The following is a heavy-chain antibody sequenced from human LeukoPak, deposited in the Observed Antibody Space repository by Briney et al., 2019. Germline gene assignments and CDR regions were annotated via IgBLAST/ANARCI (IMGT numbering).Heavy chain of an antibody. J-gene: IGHJ4*02. CDR2: IIPIFGTA. CDR1: GGTFSSYA. Sequence: GASVKVSCKASGGTFSSYAISWVRQAPGQGLEWMGGIIPIFGTANYAQKFQGRVTITADESTSTAYMELSSLRSEDTAVYYCARGGVVVVPAAMYPLWYWGQGTLVTVSS. D-gene: IGHD2-2*01. CDR3: ARGGVVVVPAAMYPLWY. V-gene: IGHV1-69*13.